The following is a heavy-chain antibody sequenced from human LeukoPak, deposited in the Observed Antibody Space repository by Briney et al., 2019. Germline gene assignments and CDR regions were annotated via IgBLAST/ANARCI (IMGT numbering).Heavy chain of an antibody. J-gene: IGHJ4*01. CDR1: GFTFSSYA. CDR3: AKADSEVAAGPYSFDY. CDR2: ISYDGSNK. D-gene: IGHD6-13*01. V-gene: IGHV3-30-3*01. Sequence: GRSLRLSCAASGFTFSSYAMHWVRQAPGKGLEWVAVISYDGSNKYYADSVKGRFTISRDNSKSTLYLQMNSLRAEDTAVYFCAKADSEVAAGPYSFDYWGQGTLVTVSS.